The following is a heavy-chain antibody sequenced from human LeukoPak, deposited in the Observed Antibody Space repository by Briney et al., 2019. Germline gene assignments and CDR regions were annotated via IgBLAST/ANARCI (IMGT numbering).Heavy chain of an antibody. J-gene: IGHJ4*02. CDR1: GFTFSNYW. D-gene: IGHD3-3*01. CDR2: IKQDGSEI. V-gene: IGHV3-7*01. Sequence: GGSLRLSCAASGFTFSNYWMGWVRQAPGKGLEWVANIKQDGSEIYYVDSVKGRFTISRDTAKDSLYLQMNSLRAEDTAVYYCAREASGYYRDFWGQGTLVTVSS. CDR3: AREASGYYRDF.